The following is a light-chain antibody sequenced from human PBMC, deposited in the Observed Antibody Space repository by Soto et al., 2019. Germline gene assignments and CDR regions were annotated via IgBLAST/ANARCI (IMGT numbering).Light chain of an antibody. CDR2: EVN. CDR1: SSDVGGYNY. J-gene: IGLJ1*01. V-gene: IGLV2-8*01. Sequence: QSALTQPPSASGSPGQSVTISCTGTSSDVGGYNYVSWYQQYPGKVPKLMVYEVNNRPSGVPDRFSGSKSGNTASLTVSGLQADDEADYYCTSYAGGNVVFGTGTKLTVL. CDR3: TSYAGGNVV.